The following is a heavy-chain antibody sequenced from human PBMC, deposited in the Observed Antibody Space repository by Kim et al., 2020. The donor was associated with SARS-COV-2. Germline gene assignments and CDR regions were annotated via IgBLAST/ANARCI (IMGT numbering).Heavy chain of an antibody. Sequence: GGSLRLSCVASGFTFSSYCMHWVRQAPGKGLVWVSGVNSDGSSKYYADSVKGRFTISRDNSKNTLYLQMNSLRAEDTAVYYCASVANGCIWDTFDYWGQGTLVTVSS. D-gene: IGHD3-16*01. V-gene: IGHV3-74*01. J-gene: IGHJ4*02. CDR1: GFTFSSYC. CDR2: VNSDGSSK. CDR3: ASVANGCIWDTFDY.